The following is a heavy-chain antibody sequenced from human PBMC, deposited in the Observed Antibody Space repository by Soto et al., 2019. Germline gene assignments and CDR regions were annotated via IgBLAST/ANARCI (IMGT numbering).Heavy chain of an antibody. CDR2: ISSSSSYI. J-gene: IGHJ4*02. V-gene: IGHV3-21*01. CDR3: ARTETGSYYYDSSGYHWDY. Sequence: EVQLVESGGGLVQPGGSLRLSCAASGFTFSSYSMNWVRQAPGKGLEWVSSISSSSSYIYYADSVKGRFTISRDNAKNSLYLQMNSLRAEDTAVYYCARTETGSYYYDSSGYHWDYWGQGTLVTVSS. CDR1: GFTFSSYS. D-gene: IGHD3-22*01.